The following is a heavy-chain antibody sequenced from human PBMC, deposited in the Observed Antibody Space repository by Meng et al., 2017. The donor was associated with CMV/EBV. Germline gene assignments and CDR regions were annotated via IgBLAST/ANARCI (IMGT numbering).Heavy chain of an antibody. J-gene: IGHJ4*02. CDR3: ARDSGGGVLWY. CDR1: GLAFSDYY. D-gene: IGHD3-16*01. CDR2: INPSGGST. V-gene: IGHV1-46*01. Sequence: ASVKVSCKAPGLAFSDYYMHWVRQAPGQGLEWMGIINPSGGSTRYAQKFQGRVTMTRDTSTSTAYMELSSLRSEDTAVYYCARDSGGGVLWYWGQGTLVTVSS.